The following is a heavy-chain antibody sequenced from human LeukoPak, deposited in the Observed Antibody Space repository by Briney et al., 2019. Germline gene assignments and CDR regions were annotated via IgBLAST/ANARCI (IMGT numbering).Heavy chain of an antibody. J-gene: IGHJ4*02. CDR2: IYYSGST. V-gene: IGHV4-39*01. CDR3: ARRGRGTTTLFDY. D-gene: IGHD1-26*01. CDR1: GGSIGSSSYY. Sequence: SETLSLTCTVSGGSIGSSSYYWGWIRQPPGKGLEWIGSIYYSGSTYYNPSLKSRVTISEDTSKNQFSLKLSSVTAADTAVYYCARRGRGTTTLFDYWGQGTLVTVSS.